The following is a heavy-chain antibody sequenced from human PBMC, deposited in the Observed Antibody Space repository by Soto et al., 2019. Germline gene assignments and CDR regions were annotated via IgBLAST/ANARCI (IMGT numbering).Heavy chain of an antibody. D-gene: IGHD6-13*01. Sequence: GGSLRLSCAASGFTFSSYGMYWVRQAPGKGLEWVAVISYDGSNKYYADSVKGRFTISRDNSKNTLYLQMNSLRAEDTAVYYCAILGAAAGRSYYYYGMDVWGQGTTVTVSS. CDR2: ISYDGSNK. CDR1: GFTFSSYG. CDR3: AILGAAAGRSYYYYGMDV. J-gene: IGHJ6*02. V-gene: IGHV3-30*03.